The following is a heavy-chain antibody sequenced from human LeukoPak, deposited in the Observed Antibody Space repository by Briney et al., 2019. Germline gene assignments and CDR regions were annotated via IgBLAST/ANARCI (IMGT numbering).Heavy chain of an antibody. V-gene: IGHV4-34*01. CDR2: INHSGST. CDR1: GGSFSGYY. J-gene: IGHJ4*02. CDR3: ARVLYVAAAGDY. D-gene: IGHD6-13*01. Sequence: SETLSLTCAVYGGSFSGYYWSWIRQPPGKGLEWIGEINHSGSTNYNPSLESRVTISVDTSKNQFSLKLSSVTAADTAVYYCARVLYVAAAGDYWGQGTLVTVSS.